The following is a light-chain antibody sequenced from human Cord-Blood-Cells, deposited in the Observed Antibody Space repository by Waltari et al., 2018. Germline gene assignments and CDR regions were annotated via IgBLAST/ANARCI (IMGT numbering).Light chain of an antibody. CDR3: AAWDDSLNGPV. CDR2: SNN. V-gene: IGLV1-44*01. Sequence: QSVLTQPPSASGTPGQRVTISCSGSSSNIGSNTVNWYQQLPGTAPKLLIYSNNQRPSGVPCRFSGSKSGTSASLAISWLPSEDDADYYCAAWDDSLNGPVFGGGTKLTVL. CDR1: SSNIGSNT. J-gene: IGLJ3*02.